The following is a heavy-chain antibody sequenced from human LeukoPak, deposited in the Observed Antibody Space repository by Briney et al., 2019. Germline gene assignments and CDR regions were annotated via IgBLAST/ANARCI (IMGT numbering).Heavy chain of an antibody. V-gene: IGHV3-66*01. CDR2: IYSGGRT. CDR3: AREGYSYGSDY. CDR1: GFTVSSNY. J-gene: IGHJ4*02. D-gene: IGHD5-18*01. Sequence: GGSLRLSCAASGFTVSSNYMSWVRQAPGKGLEWVSVIYSGGRTYYADSVKGRFTISRDNSKNTLYLQMNSLRAEDTAVYYCAREGYSYGSDYWGQGTLVTVSS.